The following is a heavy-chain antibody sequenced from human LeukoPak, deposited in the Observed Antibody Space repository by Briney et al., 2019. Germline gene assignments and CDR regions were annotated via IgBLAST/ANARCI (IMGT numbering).Heavy chain of an antibody. V-gene: IGHV3-23*01. D-gene: IGHD2/OR15-2a*01. CDR3: AKQVSCDTTTCYSGMPPDY. CDR2: ISGSDGSR. Sequence: HPGGSLRLSCAASGFPFSRYAMSWVRQTPERGLEWVSVISGSDGSRYYADSVKGRFTISRDDSRNTVYLQMNNLRAEDTAVYCCAKQVSCDTTTCYSGMPPDYWGQGTLVTVSS. CDR1: GFPFSRYA. J-gene: IGHJ4*02.